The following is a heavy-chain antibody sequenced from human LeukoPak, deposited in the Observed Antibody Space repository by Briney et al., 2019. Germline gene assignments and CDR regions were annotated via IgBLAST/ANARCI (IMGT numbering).Heavy chain of an antibody. J-gene: IGHJ6*02. V-gene: IGHV4-39*07. D-gene: IGHD2-15*01. Sequence: PSETLSLTCTVPGGSISSSSYYWGWIRQPPGKGLEWIGSIYYSGSTYYNPSLKSRVTISVDTSKNQFSLKLSSVTAADTAVYYCARDPRFVSSGGSWSYGMDVWGQGTTVTVSS. CDR1: GGSISSSSYY. CDR3: ARDPRFVSSGGSWSYGMDV. CDR2: IYYSGST.